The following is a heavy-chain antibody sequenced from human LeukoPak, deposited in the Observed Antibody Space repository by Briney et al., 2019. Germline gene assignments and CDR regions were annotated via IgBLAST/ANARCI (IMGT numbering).Heavy chain of an antibody. D-gene: IGHD7-27*01. CDR3: ARDPGGNWGY. J-gene: IGHJ4*02. CDR2: IYSGGRT. CDR1: GFTVSSNY. V-gene: IGHV3-66*01. Sequence: GGSLRLSCAASGFTVSSNYMSWVRQAPGKGLEWVSVIYSGGRTYYADSVKGRFTISRDNSKNALYLQMNSLRAEDTAVYYCARDPGGNWGYWGQGTLVTVSS.